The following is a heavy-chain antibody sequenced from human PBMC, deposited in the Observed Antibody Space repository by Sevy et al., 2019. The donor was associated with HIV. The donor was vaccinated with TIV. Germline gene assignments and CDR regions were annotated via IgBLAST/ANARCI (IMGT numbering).Heavy chain of an antibody. J-gene: IGHJ3*02. CDR1: GFTFSDYY. D-gene: IGHD1-7*01. CDR3: ARGRITGTLYAFDI. V-gene: IGHV3-11*01. CDR2: ISSSGSTI. Sequence: GGSLRLSCAASGFTFSDYYMSWIRQAPGKGLEWVSYISSSGSTIYYADSVKGRFTISRDNAKNSLYLKMNSLRAEDTAVYYCARGRITGTLYAFDIWGQGTMVTVSS.